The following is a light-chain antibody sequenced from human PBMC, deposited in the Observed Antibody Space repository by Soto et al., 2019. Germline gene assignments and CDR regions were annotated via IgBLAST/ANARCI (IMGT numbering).Light chain of an antibody. V-gene: IGKV1-5*01. CDR3: QQFNTYSYT. Sequence: DIQMTQSPSTLSASVGDRVTITCRASQSVRNWLAWYQQKPGKAPKLLIYHASSLESGVPSRFSGSGFGTEFTLTISSLQPDDFATYYCQQFNTYSYTFGQGTKVDIK. CDR2: HAS. J-gene: IGKJ2*01. CDR1: QSVRNW.